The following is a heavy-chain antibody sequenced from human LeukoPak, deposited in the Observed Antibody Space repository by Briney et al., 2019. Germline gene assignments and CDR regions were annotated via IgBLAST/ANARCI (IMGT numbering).Heavy chain of an antibody. V-gene: IGHV3-74*01. CDR1: GFTFSGYW. Sequence: PGGSLRHTCAASGFTFSGYWMHWVRQAPGKGLVWVSRINIDGRTISYADSVKGRFTISRDNTKNTVYLQMNSLRAEDTAMYYCARGDFWSGYYRIWGQATLVTFSS. CDR3: ARGDFWSGYYRI. D-gene: IGHD3-3*01. CDR2: INIDGRTI. J-gene: IGHJ1*01.